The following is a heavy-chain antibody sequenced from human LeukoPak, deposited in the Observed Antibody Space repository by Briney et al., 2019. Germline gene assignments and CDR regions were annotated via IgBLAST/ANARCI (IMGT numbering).Heavy chain of an antibody. D-gene: IGHD3-3*01. J-gene: IGHJ5*02. V-gene: IGHV4-59*01. Sequence: SETLSLTCTVSGGSISSYYWSWIRQPPGKGLEWIGYIYCSGSTNYNPSLKSRVTISVDTSKNQFSLKLSSVTAADTAVYYCARNHALTIFGVVSWFDPWGQGTLVTVSS. CDR1: GGSISSYY. CDR2: IYCSGST. CDR3: ARNHALTIFGVVSWFDP.